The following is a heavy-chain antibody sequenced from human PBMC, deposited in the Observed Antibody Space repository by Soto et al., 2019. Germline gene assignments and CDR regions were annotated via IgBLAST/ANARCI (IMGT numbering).Heavy chain of an antibody. J-gene: IGHJ4*02. CDR2: ISYDGSNK. CDR1: GFTFSSYA. V-gene: IGHV3-30-3*01. D-gene: IGHD6-19*01. Sequence: GGSLRLSCAASGFTFSSYAMHWVRQAPGKGLEWVAVISYDGSNKYYADSVKGRFTISRGNSKNTLYLQMNSLRAEDTAVYYCARAVAGTIPCDYWGQGTLVTVSS. CDR3: ARAVAGTIPCDY.